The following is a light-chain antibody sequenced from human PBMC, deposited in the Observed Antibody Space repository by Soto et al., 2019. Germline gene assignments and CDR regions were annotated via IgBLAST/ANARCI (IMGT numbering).Light chain of an antibody. CDR3: CSYAGSHGYV. CDR1: RSDVGGYNY. Sequence: QYALTQPRSVSGSPGQSVTISCTGTRSDVGGYNYVSWYQQHPGKAPKLMINYVSNRPSGVPDRFSGSKSGNTASLTISGLQAEDEADYYCCSYAGSHGYVFGTGTKLTVL. J-gene: IGLJ1*01. CDR2: YVS. V-gene: IGLV2-11*01.